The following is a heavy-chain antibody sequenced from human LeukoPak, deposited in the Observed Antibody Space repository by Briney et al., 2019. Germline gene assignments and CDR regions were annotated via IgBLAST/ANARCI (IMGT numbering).Heavy chain of an antibody. D-gene: IGHD6-13*01. Sequence: VASVTVSCKASGGTFSSYAMSWVRQAPGHGLEWMGGIIPIFGTANYAQKFQGRVTITADESTSTAYMELSSLRSEDTAVYYCARARGSSTHGGEDYWGQGTLVTVSS. J-gene: IGHJ4*02. CDR2: IIPIFGTA. CDR3: ARARGSSTHGGEDY. V-gene: IGHV1-69*13. CDR1: GGTFSSYA.